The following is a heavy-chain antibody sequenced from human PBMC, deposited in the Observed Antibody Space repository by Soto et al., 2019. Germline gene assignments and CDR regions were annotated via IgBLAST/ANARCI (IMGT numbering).Heavy chain of an antibody. D-gene: IGHD3-22*01. CDR1: GGSISSYY. CDR3: ARHGSPLKYDSSGYYYGRTTGALDY. CDR2: IYYSGST. Sequence: SETLSLTCTVSGGSISSYYWGWIRQPPGKGLEWIGSIYYSGSTYYNPSLKSRVTISVDTSKNQFSLKLSSVTAADTAVYYCARHGSPLKYDSSGYYYGRTTGALDYWGQGTLVTVSS. V-gene: IGHV4-39*01. J-gene: IGHJ4*02.